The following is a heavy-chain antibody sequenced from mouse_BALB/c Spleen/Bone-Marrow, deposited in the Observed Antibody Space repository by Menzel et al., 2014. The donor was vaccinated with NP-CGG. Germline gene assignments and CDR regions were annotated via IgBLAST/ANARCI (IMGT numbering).Heavy chain of an antibody. J-gene: IGHJ2*01. CDR3: TIPTARACFDY. Sequence: VQLQQSGAELVKPGASVKMSCKASGYTFTSYWMHWVKQRPGQGLEWIGVIDPSDSYTSYNQKFKGKATLTVDTSSSTAYMQLSSQTSEDSAVYYCTIPTARACFDYWGQGTTLTVSS. CDR2: IDPSDSYT. CDR1: GYTFTSYW. D-gene: IGHD3-2*01. V-gene: IGHV1S127*01.